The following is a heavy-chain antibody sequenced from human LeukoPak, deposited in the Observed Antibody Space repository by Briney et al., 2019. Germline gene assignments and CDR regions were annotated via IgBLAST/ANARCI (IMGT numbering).Heavy chain of an antibody. D-gene: IGHD3-3*01. Sequence: GGSLRLSCAASGFTFSSYAMSWVRQAPGKGLQWVSAISGSGGSTYYADSVKGRFTISRDNSKNTLYLQMNSLSAEDTAVYYCVKAHPGGITIFGVVIPDYYYHHMDVWGRGTTVTVSS. CDR2: ISGSGGST. V-gene: IGHV3-23*01. CDR3: VKAHPGGITIFGVVIPDYYYHHMDV. J-gene: IGHJ6*03. CDR1: GFTFSSYA.